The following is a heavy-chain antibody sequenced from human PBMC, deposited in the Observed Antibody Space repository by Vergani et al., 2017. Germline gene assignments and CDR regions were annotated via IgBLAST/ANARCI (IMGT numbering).Heavy chain of an antibody. D-gene: IGHD4-11*01. V-gene: IGHV3-21*01. CDR2: ISSSSSYL. Sequence: EVQLVESGGGLVKPGGSLRLSCAASGFPFSSYSMNWVRQAPGKGLEWVSSISSSSSYLYYAASVKGRFTISRDNAKNSLYLQMNSLRAEDTAVYYCAREYLGVTTFNDAFDIWGQGTMVTVSS. CDR3: AREYLGVTTFNDAFDI. CDR1: GFPFSSYS. J-gene: IGHJ3*02.